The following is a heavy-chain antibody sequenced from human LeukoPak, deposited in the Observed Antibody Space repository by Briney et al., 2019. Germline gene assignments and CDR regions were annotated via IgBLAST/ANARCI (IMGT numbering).Heavy chain of an antibody. CDR2: IRYDGNTK. Sequence: GGSLRLSCAASGFTFSDSGMHWVRQAPGKGLEWVAFIRYDGNTKFYTDFVKGRFTISRDNSENTLYLQMTSLRPEDTAVYYCSKDFPGNWGQGTLVTVSS. J-gene: IGHJ4*02. CDR3: SKDFPGN. CDR1: GFTFSDSG. D-gene: IGHD1-14*01. V-gene: IGHV3-30*02.